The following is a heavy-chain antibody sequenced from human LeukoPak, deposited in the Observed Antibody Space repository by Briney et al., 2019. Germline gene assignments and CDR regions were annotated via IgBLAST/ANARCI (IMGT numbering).Heavy chain of an antibody. CDR1: GFTISDHY. D-gene: IGHD3-22*01. CDR2: SRNKANRYTT. V-gene: IGHV3-72*01. CDR3: ARAGDYYSTGDC. J-gene: IGHJ4*02. Sequence: PGGSLRLSCAASGFTISDHYMDWVRQAPGKGLEWVGRSRNKANRYTTEYAASVKGRFTISRDDSNNSLYLQVSSLKADDTAVYYCARAGDYYSTGDCWGQGTLVTVSS.